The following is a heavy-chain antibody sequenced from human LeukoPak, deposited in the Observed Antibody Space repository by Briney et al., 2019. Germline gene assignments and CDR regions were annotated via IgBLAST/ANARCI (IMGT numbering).Heavy chain of an antibody. CDR3: AKDLNPMTTVTTNFDY. CDR2: ISWNSGSI. CDR1: GFTFSSYG. V-gene: IGHV3-9*01. Sequence: PGGSLRLSCAASGFTFSSYGMHWVRQAPGKGLEWVSGISWNSGSIGYADSVKGRFTISRDNAKNSLYLQMNSLRAEDTALYYCAKDLNPMTTVTTNFDYWGQGTLVTVSS. J-gene: IGHJ4*02. D-gene: IGHD4-17*01.